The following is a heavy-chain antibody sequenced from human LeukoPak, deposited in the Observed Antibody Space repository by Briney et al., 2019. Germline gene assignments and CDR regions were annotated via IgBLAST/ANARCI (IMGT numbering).Heavy chain of an antibody. D-gene: IGHD5-18*01. CDR3: ARGGYSYAPALYYYYYYMDV. V-gene: IGHV1-2*06. CDR2: INPNSGGT. J-gene: IGHJ6*03. Sequence: GASAKVSCKASGYTFTGYYMHWVRQAPGQGLERMGRINPNSGGTNYAQKCQGRVTMTRDTSISTAYTELSRLRSDDTAVYYCARGGYSYAPALYYYYYYMDVWGKGTTVTVSS. CDR1: GYTFTGYY.